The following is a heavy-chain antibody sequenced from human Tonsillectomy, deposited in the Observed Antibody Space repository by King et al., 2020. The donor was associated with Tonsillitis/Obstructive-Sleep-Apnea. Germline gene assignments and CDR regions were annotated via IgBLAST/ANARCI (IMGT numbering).Heavy chain of an antibody. Sequence: LQLQESGPGLVKPSETLSLTCTVSGVSISSSSYYWGWIRQPPGKGLEWIGSIYYSGSTYYNPSLKSRVTISVDTSKNQFSLKLSSVTAADTAVYYCARALAAAGAWFDPWGQGTLVTVSS. D-gene: IGHD6-13*01. CDR3: ARALAAAGAWFDP. CDR2: IYYSGST. CDR1: GVSISSSSYY. J-gene: IGHJ5*02. V-gene: IGHV4-39*01.